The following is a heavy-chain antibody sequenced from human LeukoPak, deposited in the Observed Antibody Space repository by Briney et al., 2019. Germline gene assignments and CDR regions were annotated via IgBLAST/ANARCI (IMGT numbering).Heavy chain of an antibody. Sequence: PGGSLRLSCAASGFTFSSYSMNRVRQAPGKGLEWVSSISRGSGHIYYADSVKGRFTISRDNARNSLYLQMNSLRAEDTAIYYCARVDAALDYWGQGTLVTVSS. CDR1: GFTFSSYS. D-gene: IGHD6-6*01. V-gene: IGHV3-21*01. J-gene: IGHJ4*02. CDR2: ISRGSGHI. CDR3: ARVDAALDY.